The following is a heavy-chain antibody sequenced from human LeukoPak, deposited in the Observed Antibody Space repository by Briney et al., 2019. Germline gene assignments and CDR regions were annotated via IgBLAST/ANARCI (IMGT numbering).Heavy chain of an antibody. Sequence: ASVKVSCKASGYTLTGYYMQWVRQAPGQGLEWMGWINPNSGGTNYAQKFQGRVTMTRDTSISTAYMELSRLRSDDTAVYYCARETIFGVVENLFDYWGQGTLVTVSS. CDR1: GYTLTGYY. CDR3: ARETIFGVVENLFDY. J-gene: IGHJ4*02. V-gene: IGHV1-2*02. CDR2: INPNSGGT. D-gene: IGHD3-3*01.